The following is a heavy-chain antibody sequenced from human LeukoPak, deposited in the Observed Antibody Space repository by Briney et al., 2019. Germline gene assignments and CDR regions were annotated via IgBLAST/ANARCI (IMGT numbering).Heavy chain of an antibody. CDR1: GFTFSSYG. J-gene: IGHJ4*02. V-gene: IGHV3-30*18. Sequence: GGSLRLSCAASGFTFSSYGMHWVRQAPGKGLEWVAVISYDGSNKYYADSVKGRFTISRDNSKNTLYLQMNSLRAEDTAVYYCANDREEEYYFDYWGQGTLVTVSS. CDR2: ISYDGSNK. D-gene: IGHD1-26*01. CDR3: ANDREEEYYFDY.